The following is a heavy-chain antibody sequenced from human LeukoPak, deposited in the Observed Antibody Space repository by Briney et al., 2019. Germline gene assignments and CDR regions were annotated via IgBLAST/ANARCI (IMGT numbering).Heavy chain of an antibody. D-gene: IGHD3-22*01. V-gene: IGHV4-39*01. CDR2: IYYSGST. CDR3: ASLRPYYYDSSGYYSDAFDI. CDR1: GGSISSSSYY. J-gene: IGHJ3*02. Sequence: SETLSLTCTVSGGSISSSSYYWGWIRQPPGKGLEWIGSIYYSGSTYYNPSLKSRVTISVDTSKNQFSLKLSSVTAADTAVYYCASLRPYYYDSSGYYSDAFDIWGQGTMVSVSS.